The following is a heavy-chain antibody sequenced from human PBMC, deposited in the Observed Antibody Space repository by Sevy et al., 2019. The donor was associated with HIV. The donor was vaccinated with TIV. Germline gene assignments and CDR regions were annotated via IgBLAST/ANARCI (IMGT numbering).Heavy chain of an antibody. D-gene: IGHD3-16*01. CDR1: GFFFSNYA. Sequence: GGSLRLSCAASGFFFSNYAMHWVRQAPGKGLEWVAVISYVDNNKYYADSVKGRFTISRDNSKNTLYLQMNSLRAEDTAVYYCARDVLRASFGHGGMDVWGQGTTVTVSS. CDR2: ISYVDNNK. CDR3: ARDVLRASFGHGGMDV. J-gene: IGHJ6*02. V-gene: IGHV3-30-3*01.